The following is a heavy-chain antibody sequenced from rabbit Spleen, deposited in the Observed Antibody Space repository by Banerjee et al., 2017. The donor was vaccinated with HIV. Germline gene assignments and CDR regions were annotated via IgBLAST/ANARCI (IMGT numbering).Heavy chain of an antibody. CDR2: IYGGSSGAT. CDR3: ARGVNNHISYGDL. J-gene: IGHJ6*01. V-gene: IGHV1S45*01. D-gene: IGHD2-1*01. CDR1: GFSFSSSYW. Sequence: EESGGDLVKPEGSLTLTCTASGFSFSSSYWICWVRQAPGKGLEWIACIYGGSSGATHYASWAKGRFTISKTSSTTVTLQMTSLTAADTATYFCARGVNNHISYGDLWGPGTLVTVS.